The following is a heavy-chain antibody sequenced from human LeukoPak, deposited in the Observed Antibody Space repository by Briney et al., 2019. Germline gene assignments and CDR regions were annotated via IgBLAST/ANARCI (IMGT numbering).Heavy chain of an antibody. CDR1: GGSLSSSSYY. J-gene: IGHJ5*02. CDR3: ARLYLEVAP. Sequence: SETLSLTCTVSGGSLSSSSYYWGWIRQPPGKGLEWLVSICYSGSTYYNPSLKSRVTISVDTSKNQFSLKLSSVTAADTAVYYSARLYLEVAPWGQGTLFTVSS. V-gene: IGHV4-39*01. D-gene: IGHD2-15*01. CDR2: ICYSGST.